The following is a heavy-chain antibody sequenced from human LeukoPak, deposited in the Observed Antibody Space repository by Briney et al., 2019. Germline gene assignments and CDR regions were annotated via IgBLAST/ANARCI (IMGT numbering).Heavy chain of an antibody. Sequence: SETLSLTCTASGGSISSYYWSWIRQPAGKRLEWIGRIYVSGSTNYNPSLKSRVTISVDTSKSQFSLKLSSVTAADTGVYYCASGGYGYWGQGTLVTVSS. CDR3: ASGGYGY. V-gene: IGHV4-4*07. J-gene: IGHJ4*02. CDR2: IYVSGST. CDR1: GGSISSYY. D-gene: IGHD5-12*01.